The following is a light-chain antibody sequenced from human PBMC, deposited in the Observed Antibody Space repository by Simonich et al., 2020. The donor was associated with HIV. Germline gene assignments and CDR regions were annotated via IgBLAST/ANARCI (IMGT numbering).Light chain of an antibody. Sequence: DIQMTQSPSSLSASVGDRVTSTCRESQNISRYLNWFQQKPGKAPKLLIYATSSLKIGVPSRFSGSGSGTDFTLSSSSLQSEDFATYCCQQSYNSPTFGPGTKVDIK. V-gene: IGKV1-39*01. CDR2: ATS. CDR3: QQSYNSPT. CDR1: QNISRY. J-gene: IGKJ3*01.